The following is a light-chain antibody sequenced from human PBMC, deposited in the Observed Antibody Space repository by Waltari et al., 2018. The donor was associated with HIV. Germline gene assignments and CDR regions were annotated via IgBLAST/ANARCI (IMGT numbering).Light chain of an antibody. CDR1: QSISSY. V-gene: IGKV3-11*01. J-gene: IGKJ5*01. Sequence: EIVLTQSPATLSLSPGERATLSCRASQSISSYLAWYQQKPGQAPRLLIYDASNRATGIPARFSGSWSGTDFTLTISSLEPEDFAVYYCQQRSYSITFGQGTRLEIK. CDR2: DAS. CDR3: QQRSYSIT.